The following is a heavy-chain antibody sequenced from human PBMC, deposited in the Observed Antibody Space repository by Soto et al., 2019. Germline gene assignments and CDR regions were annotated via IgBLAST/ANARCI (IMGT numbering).Heavy chain of an antibody. Sequence: PGGSLRLSCAASGFTFSSYAMSWVRQAPGKGLEWVSAISGSGGSTYYADSVRGRFTISRDNSKNTLYLQMNSLRAEDTAVYYCAKDSTEYSSSGFDYWGQGTLVTVSS. J-gene: IGHJ4*02. CDR2: ISGSGGST. CDR1: GFTFSSYA. D-gene: IGHD6-6*01. CDR3: AKDSTEYSSSGFDY. V-gene: IGHV3-23*01.